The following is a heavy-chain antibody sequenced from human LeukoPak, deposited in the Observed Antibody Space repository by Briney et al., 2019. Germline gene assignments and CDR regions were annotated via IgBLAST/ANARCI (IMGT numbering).Heavy chain of an antibody. D-gene: IGHD3-22*01. J-gene: IGHJ3*02. V-gene: IGHV3-48*04. Sequence: GGSLRLSCAASGFTISSYTFGSYTMNWVRQAPGKGLEWVSYISSSGSTIYYADSVKGRFTISRDNAKNSLYLQMNSLRAEDTDVYYCASNYYDSSGYFHNAFDIWGQGTMVTVSS. CDR1: GFTISSYTFGSYT. CDR2: ISSSGSTI. CDR3: ASNYYDSSGYFHNAFDI.